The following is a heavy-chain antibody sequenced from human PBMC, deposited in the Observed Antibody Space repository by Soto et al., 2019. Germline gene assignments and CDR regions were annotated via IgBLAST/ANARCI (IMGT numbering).Heavy chain of an antibody. J-gene: IGHJ4*02. CDR2: ISNDGENK. CDR1: GFIFSSYG. D-gene: IGHD6-13*01. CDR3: AKLWQQLALDY. V-gene: IGHV3-33*03. Sequence: QVQLVESGGGVVQPGRSLRLSCSGSGFIFSSYGMHWVRQAPGKGLEWVAVISNDGENKSYGDSVRGRFTISRDNSMNTLYLQMNSLRPEDTALYYCAKLWQQLALDYWGQGTLVTVSS.